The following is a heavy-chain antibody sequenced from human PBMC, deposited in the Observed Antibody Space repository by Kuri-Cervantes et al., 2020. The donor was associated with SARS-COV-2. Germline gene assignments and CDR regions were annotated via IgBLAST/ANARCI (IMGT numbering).Heavy chain of an antibody. CDR1: GGSFSGYC. CDR2: INHGGGT. Sequence: SETLSLTCAVYGGSFSGYCWSWIRQPPGKGLEWIGEINHGGGTNYNPSLTSRVTISVDTSKNQFSLKLRSVTAADTAVYYCARGVRFLDPKYYYFYYYMDVWGKGTTVTVSS. V-gene: IGHV4-34*01. J-gene: IGHJ6*03. CDR3: ARGVRFLDPKYYYFYYYMDV. D-gene: IGHD3-3*01.